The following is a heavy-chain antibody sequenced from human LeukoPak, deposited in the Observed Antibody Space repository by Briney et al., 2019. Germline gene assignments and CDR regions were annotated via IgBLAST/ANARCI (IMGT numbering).Heavy chain of an antibody. CDR3: ARGGWFGELN. V-gene: IGHV4-34*01. Sequence: SETLSLTCTVYGGSFSGYYWSWIRQPPGKGLEWIGEINHSGSTNYNSSLKSRVTISVDTSKNQFSLKLSSVTAADTAVYYCARGGWFGELNWGQGTLVTVSP. D-gene: IGHD3-10*01. CDR1: GGSFSGYY. J-gene: IGHJ4*02. CDR2: INHSGST.